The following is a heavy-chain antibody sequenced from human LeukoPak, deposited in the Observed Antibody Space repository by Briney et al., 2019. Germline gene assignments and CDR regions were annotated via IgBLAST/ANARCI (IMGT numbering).Heavy chain of an antibody. V-gene: IGHV3-15*01. CDR1: GFTFSSYE. D-gene: IGHD5-18*01. J-gene: IGHJ3*02. CDR2: IKSKTDGGTT. Sequence: PGGSLRLSCAASGFTFSSYEMRWVRQAPGKGLEWVGRIKSKTDGGTTDYAAPVKGRFTISRDDSKNTLYLQMNSLKTEDTAVYYCTTDLVYSYGNDAFDIWGQGTMVTVSS. CDR3: TTDLVYSYGNDAFDI.